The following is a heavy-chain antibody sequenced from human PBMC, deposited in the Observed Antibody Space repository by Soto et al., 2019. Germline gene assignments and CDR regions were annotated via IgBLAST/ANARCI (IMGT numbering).Heavy chain of an antibody. CDR1: GYTFTNYG. J-gene: IGHJ4*02. CDR2: ISVSNDNV. V-gene: IGHV1-18*01. CDR3: ASDGYFAC. Sequence: QVQLVQSGAEVKKPGDSVKVTCKASGYTFTNYGIGWVRQAPGQGLEWMGWISVSNDNVKYAQKFQGRVTMTTDTSTRTAYMELRSLRSDDTAVYYCASDGYFACWGQGTLVTVSS.